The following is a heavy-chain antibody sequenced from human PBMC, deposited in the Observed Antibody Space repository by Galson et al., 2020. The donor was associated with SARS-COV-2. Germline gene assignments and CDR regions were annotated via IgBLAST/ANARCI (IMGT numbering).Heavy chain of an antibody. CDR2: ISTSSSYT. V-gene: IGHV3-21*01. J-gene: IGHJ6*02. CDR3: ARDEGIRGYNYGRLYYGKDV. Sequence: NSGGSLRLSCAASGFPFSTYSMNWVRLAPEKGLEWVSSISTSSSYTYYVDSVKGRFSISRDNPRNSLYLQMNSLRAEDTAVYYCARDEGIRGYNYGRLYYGKDVWGQGTTVTVSS. D-gene: IGHD5-18*01. CDR1: GFPFSTYS.